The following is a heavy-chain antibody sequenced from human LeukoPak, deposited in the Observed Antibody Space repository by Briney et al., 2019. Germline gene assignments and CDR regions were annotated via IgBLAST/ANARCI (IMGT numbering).Heavy chain of an antibody. Sequence: ASVKVSCKASGGTFTSYYMHWVRQAPGQGLEWMGIINPSGGSTSYAQKFQGRVTMTRDTSTSTVYMELSSLRSEDTAVYYCARDLVVVPAAINWFDPWGQGTLVTVSS. D-gene: IGHD2-2*01. CDR1: GGTFTSYY. V-gene: IGHV1-46*01. CDR2: INPSGGST. CDR3: ARDLVVVPAAINWFDP. J-gene: IGHJ5*02.